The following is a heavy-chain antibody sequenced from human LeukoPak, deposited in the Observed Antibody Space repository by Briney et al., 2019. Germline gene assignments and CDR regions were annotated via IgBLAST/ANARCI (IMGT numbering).Heavy chain of an antibody. Sequence: GGSLRLSCAASGFTFSSYGMHWVRQAPGKGLEWVSYISSSGSTIYYADSVKGRFTISRDSAKNSLYLQMNSLRAEDTAVYYCVTEGYGDYDYWGQGTLVTVSS. J-gene: IGHJ4*02. V-gene: IGHV3-48*04. D-gene: IGHD4-17*01. CDR3: VTEGYGDYDY. CDR1: GFTFSSYG. CDR2: ISSSGSTI.